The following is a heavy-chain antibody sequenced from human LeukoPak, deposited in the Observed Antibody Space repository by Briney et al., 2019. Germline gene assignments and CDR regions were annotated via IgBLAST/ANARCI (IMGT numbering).Heavy chain of an antibody. Sequence: SETLSLTCTVSGGSISSYYWSWIRQPPGKGLEWIGYTYCNGNTNYNPSLKSRVTLSVDTSKNQFSLKLSSVTAADTAVYYCARHFWDSYYGMDVWGQGTTVTVSS. CDR3: ARHFWDSYYGMDV. J-gene: IGHJ6*02. V-gene: IGHV4-59*08. CDR2: TYCNGNT. D-gene: IGHD2/OR15-2a*01. CDR1: GGSISSYY.